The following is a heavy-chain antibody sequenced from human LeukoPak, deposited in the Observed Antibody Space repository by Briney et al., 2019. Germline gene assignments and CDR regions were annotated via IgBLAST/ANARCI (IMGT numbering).Heavy chain of an antibody. J-gene: IGHJ3*02. CDR2: IRFDGSNK. V-gene: IGHV3-30*02. CDR3: AKDIVVVPAAIEYPNDAFDI. CDR1: GFTFSSYG. Sequence: GGSLRLSCAASGFTFSSYGMHWVRQAPGKGLEWVAFIRFDGSNKYYADSVKGRFTISRDNSKNTLDLQMNSLRAEDTAVYYCAKDIVVVPAAIEYPNDAFDIWGQGTMVTVSS. D-gene: IGHD2-2*02.